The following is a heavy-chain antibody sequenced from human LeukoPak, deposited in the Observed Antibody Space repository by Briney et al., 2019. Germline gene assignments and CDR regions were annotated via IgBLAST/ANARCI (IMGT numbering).Heavy chain of an antibody. CDR2: IRSTGGNT. CDR3: AKGMEAMIVPPHNYGMDV. Sequence: GGSLRLSCAASGFSFRSYAMSWVRQAPGKGLEWVSGIRSTGGNTYYADSVKGRFTISRDNSKNTLYLQMNSLRAEDTAVYYCAKGMEAMIVPPHNYGMDVWGQGTTVTVSS. J-gene: IGHJ6*02. D-gene: IGHD3-22*01. CDR1: GFSFRSYA. V-gene: IGHV3-23*01.